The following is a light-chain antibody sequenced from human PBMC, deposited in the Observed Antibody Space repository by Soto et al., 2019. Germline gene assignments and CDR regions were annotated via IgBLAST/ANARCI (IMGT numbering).Light chain of an antibody. CDR2: EVT. J-gene: IGLJ2*01. CDR3: SSYTSSRTLE. Sequence: QSALTQPASVSGSPGQSITISCTGTSSDVGAYNYVSWYQQHPGKAPKLMIYEVTNWPSGVSNRFSGSKSGNTASLTISGLQAEDEADYYCSSYTSSRTLEIGGGTKLTVL. V-gene: IGLV2-14*01. CDR1: SSDVGAYNY.